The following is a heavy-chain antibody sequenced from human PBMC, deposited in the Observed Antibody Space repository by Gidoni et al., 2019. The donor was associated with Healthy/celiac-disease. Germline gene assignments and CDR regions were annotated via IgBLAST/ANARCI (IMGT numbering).Heavy chain of an antibody. CDR3: ARSRISGYCSSTSCYGSGHYNWFDP. D-gene: IGHD2-2*01. CDR2: ISAYNGNT. J-gene: IGHJ5*02. CDR1: GYTFTSYG. Sequence: QVQLVQSGAEVKKPGASVKVSCKASGYTFTSYGISWVRQAPGQGLEWMGWISAYNGNTNYAQKLQGRVTMTTDTSTSTAYMELRSLRSDDTAVYYCARSRISGYCSSTSCYGSGHYNWFDPWGQGTLVTVSS. V-gene: IGHV1-18*01.